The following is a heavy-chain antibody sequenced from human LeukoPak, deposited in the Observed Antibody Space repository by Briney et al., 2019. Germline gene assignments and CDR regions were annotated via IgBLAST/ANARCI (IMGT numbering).Heavy chain of an antibody. D-gene: IGHD3-9*01. CDR2: ISGGGGTT. Sequence: GGSLRLSCAASGFTFSSYVMGWVRQAPGKGLEWVSSISGGGGTTYYADSVKGRFTISRDNSKNTLYLQMNSLRAEDTAVYYCAKSLTGHFRGCDYWGQGTLVTVSS. CDR3: AKSLTGHFRGCDY. J-gene: IGHJ4*02. CDR1: GFTFSSYV. V-gene: IGHV3-23*01.